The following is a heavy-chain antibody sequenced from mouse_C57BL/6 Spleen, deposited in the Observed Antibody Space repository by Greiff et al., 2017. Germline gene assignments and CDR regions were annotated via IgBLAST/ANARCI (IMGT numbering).Heavy chain of an antibody. V-gene: IGHV14-3*01. CDR2: IDPANGNT. CDR3: ARSGYDSIPGEDYYAMDH. Sequence: VQLQQSVAELVRPGASVKLSCTASGFNIKNTYMHWVKQRPEQGLEWIGRIDPANGNTKYAPKFQGKATITADTSSNTAYLQLCSLTSEDTAIYYCARSGYDSIPGEDYYAMDHWGQGTSVIVFS. J-gene: IGHJ4*01. CDR1: GFNIKNTY. D-gene: IGHD3-1*01.